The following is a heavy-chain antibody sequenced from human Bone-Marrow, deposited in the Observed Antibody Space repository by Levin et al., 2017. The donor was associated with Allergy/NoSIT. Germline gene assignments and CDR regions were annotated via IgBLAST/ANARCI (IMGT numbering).Heavy chain of an antibody. J-gene: IGHJ4*02. V-gene: IGHV1-58*02. D-gene: IGHD6-19*01. Sequence: KISCKASGFTFRSAAIHWVRQARGQPLEWMGWIAVGSGNTRYAQRFQGRVTISRDMSTSTAYMELSTLSFEDTAVYYCAADWLGGLDFWGQGALVTVSS. CDR1: GFTFRSAA. CDR2: IAVGSGNT. CDR3: AADWLGGLDF.